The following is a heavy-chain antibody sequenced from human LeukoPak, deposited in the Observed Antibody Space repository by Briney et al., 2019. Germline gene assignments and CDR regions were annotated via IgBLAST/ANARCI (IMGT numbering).Heavy chain of an antibody. D-gene: IGHD3-3*01. V-gene: IGHV3-21*01. CDR1: GFTFSSYS. CDR3: AREEADFWSGYYYYYYYMDV. J-gene: IGHJ6*03. CDR2: ISSSSSYI. Sequence: GGSLRLSCAASGFTFSSYSMNWVRQAPGKGLEWVSSISSSSSYIYYADSVKGRFTISRDNAKNSLYLQMNSLRAEDTAVYYCAREEADFWSGYYYYYYYMDVWGKGTTVTVSS.